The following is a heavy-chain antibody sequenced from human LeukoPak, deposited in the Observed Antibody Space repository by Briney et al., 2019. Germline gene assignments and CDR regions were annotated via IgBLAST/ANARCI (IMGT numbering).Heavy chain of an antibody. V-gene: IGHV1-69*13. CDR3: ARNRPYCSSTSCYYFDY. D-gene: IGHD2-2*01. CDR1: GGTFSSYA. J-gene: IGHJ4*02. Sequence: SVKVSCKASGGTFSSYAISWVRQAPGQGLEWMGGIIPIFGTANYAQKFQGRVTITADESTSTAYMELSSLRSEDTAVYYCARNRPYCSSTSCYYFDYWGQGTLVTVSS. CDR2: IIPIFGTA.